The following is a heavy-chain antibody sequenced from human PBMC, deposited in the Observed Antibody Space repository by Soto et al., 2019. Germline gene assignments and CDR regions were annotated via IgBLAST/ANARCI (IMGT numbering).Heavy chain of an antibody. J-gene: IGHJ5*02. Sequence: QVQLQESGPGLVKPSQTLSLTCTVSGGSISSGDYYWSWIRQPPGKGLEWIGYIYYSGSTYYNPSLKSRVTISVDTSKNQFSLKLSSVTAADTAVYYCARGEMATIKSGWFDPWCQGTLVTVSS. CDR2: IYYSGST. V-gene: IGHV4-30-4*01. CDR3: ARGEMATIKSGWFDP. D-gene: IGHD5-12*01. CDR1: GGSISSGDYY.